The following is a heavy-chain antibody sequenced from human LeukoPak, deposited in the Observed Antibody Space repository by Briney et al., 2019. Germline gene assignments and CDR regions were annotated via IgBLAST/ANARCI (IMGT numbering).Heavy chain of an antibody. CDR1: GFTFSSYW. CDR3: ARESVADYYYYGMDV. V-gene: IGHV3-74*01. D-gene: IGHD2-21*01. J-gene: IGHJ6*02. Sequence: GGSLRLSCAASGFTFSSYWMHWVRQAPGKGLVWVSRINSDGSSTSYADSVKGRFYISRDNAKNTLYLQMNSLRAEDTAVYYCARESVADYYYYGMDVWGQGTTVTVSS. CDR2: INSDGSST.